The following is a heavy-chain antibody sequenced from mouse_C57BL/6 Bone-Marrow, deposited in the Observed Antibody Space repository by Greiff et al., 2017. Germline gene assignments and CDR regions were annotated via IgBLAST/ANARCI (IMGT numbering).Heavy chain of an antibody. J-gene: IGHJ2*01. D-gene: IGHD1-1*01. CDR3: ASSTVVATACFDY. CDR1: GYTFTSYW. Sequence: QVHVKQSGAELVKPGASVKLSCKASGYTFTSYWMKWVKQRPGQGLEWIGEIDPSDSYTNYNQKFKGKATLTVDTSSSTAYMQLRSLTSEDSAVYYCASSTVVATACFDYWGQGTTLTVSS. CDR2: IDPSDSYT. V-gene: IGHV1-50*01.